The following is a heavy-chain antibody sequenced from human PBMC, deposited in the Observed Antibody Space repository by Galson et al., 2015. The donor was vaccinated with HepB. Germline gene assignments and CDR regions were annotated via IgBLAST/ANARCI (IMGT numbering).Heavy chain of an antibody. V-gene: IGHV1-69*01. CDR3: AREANRYCNSTSCYNGDY. CDR2: IIPIFGTA. Sequence: SCKASGGTFSSYAISWVRQAPGQGLEWMGGIIPIFGTANYAQKFQGRVTITADESTSTAYMELSSLRSEDTAVYYCAREANRYCNSTSCYNGDYWGQGTLVTVSS. CDR1: GGTFSSYA. J-gene: IGHJ4*02. D-gene: IGHD2-2*02.